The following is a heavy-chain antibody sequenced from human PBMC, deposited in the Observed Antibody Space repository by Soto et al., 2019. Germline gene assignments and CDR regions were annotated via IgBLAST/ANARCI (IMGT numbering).Heavy chain of an antibody. CDR3: ARDKAVRYYYYGMDV. V-gene: IGHV3-33*01. CDR1: GFTFSSYG. D-gene: IGHD4-4*01. J-gene: IGHJ6*02. CDR2: IWYDGSNK. Sequence: GGSLRLSCAASGFTFSSYGMHWVRQAPGKGLEWVAVIWYDGSNKYYADSVKGRFTISRDNSENTLYLQMNSLRAEDTAVYYCARDKAVRYYYYGMDVWGQGTTVTVSS.